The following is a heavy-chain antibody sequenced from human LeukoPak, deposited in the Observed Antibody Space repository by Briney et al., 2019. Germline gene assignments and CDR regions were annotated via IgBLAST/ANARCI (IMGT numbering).Heavy chain of an antibody. Sequence: QAGGSLRLSCAASGFTFSRYAMSWVRQAPGKGLEWVSAISGSGGSTYYADSVKGRFTISRDNSKNTLYLQMNSLRAEDTAVYYCANIPRSGYTFDYWGQGTLVTVSS. J-gene: IGHJ4*02. CDR1: GFTFSRYA. CDR2: ISGSGGST. D-gene: IGHD3-22*01. CDR3: ANIPRSGYTFDY. V-gene: IGHV3-23*01.